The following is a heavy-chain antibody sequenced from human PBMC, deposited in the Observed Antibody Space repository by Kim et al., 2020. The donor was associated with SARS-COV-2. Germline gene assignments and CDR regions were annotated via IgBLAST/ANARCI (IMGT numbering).Heavy chain of an antibody. J-gene: IGHJ5*02. V-gene: IGHV4-39*01. CDR3: GRQARYSSSWLNWFDP. Sequence: SETLSLTCTVSGGSISSSSYYWGWIRQPPGKGLEWIGSIYYSGSTYYNQSLKSRVTISVDTSKNQFSLKLSSVTAADTAVYYCGRQARYSSSWLNWFDPWGQGTLVTVSS. CDR1: GGSISSSSYY. D-gene: IGHD6-13*01. CDR2: IYYSGST.